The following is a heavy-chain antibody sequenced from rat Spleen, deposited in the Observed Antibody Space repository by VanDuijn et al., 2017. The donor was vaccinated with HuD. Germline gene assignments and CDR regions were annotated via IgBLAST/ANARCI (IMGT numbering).Heavy chain of an antibody. CDR3: TREGHTMDRATYWFAY. CDR1: GLSSPRGG. CDR2: VSSGGNT. J-gene: IGHJ3*01. Sequence: QVLFRGSEPGQVHPSHTLVRPFTFDGLSSPRGGVSASCQPPGSGLEWIATVSSGGNTYYDSTLKYRLSISRDTSKSQVFLKIYSLQTEDTAIYFCTREGHTMDRATYWFAYWGQGTLVTVSS. V-gene: IGHV2-4*01. D-gene: IGHD1-9*01.